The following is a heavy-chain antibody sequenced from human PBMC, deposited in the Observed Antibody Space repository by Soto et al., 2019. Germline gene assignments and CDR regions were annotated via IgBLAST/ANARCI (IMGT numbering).Heavy chain of an antibody. CDR3: AMVRGATRCCPFH. D-gene: IGHD3-10*01. CDR2: MNPNSGNT. J-gene: IGHJ4*02. CDR1: GYTFTSYD. Sequence: QVQLVQSGADVKKPGASVKVSCKASGYTFTSYDINWVRQATGQGLEWMGWMNPNSGNTGSAQKFQGRVTMTRNTSISTAYMALSSLRSEDTAVSYCAMVRGATRCCPFHWGQGPLVTVSS. V-gene: IGHV1-8*01.